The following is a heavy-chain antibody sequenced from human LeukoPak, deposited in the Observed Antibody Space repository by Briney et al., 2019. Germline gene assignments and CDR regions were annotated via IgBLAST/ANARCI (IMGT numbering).Heavy chain of an antibody. CDR1: GGSISSSSYY. D-gene: IGHD2-21*02. CDR3: ARQRTYCGGDCYFLYAKYFQH. V-gene: IGHV4-39*07. CDR2: IYYSGST. Sequence: PSETLSLTCTVSGGSISSSSYYWGWIRQPPGKGLEWIGSIYYSGSTYYNPSLKSRVTISVDTSKNQFSLKLSSVTAADTAVYYCARQRTYCGGDCYFLYAKYFQHWGQGTLVTVSS. J-gene: IGHJ1*01.